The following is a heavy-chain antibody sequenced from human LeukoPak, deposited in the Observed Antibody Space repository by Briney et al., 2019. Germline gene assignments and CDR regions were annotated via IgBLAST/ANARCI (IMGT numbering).Heavy chain of an antibody. CDR1: GFTFSGSA. J-gene: IGHJ4*02. CDR3: TRHTAVRGGKGVDY. Sequence: GGSLRLSCAASGFTFSGSAMHWVRQASGKGLEWVGRIRSKANSYATAYAASVKGRFTISRDDSKNTAYLQMNSLKTEDTAVYYCTRHTAVRGGKGVDYWGQGTLVTVSS. CDR2: IRSKANSYAT. V-gene: IGHV3-73*01. D-gene: IGHD3-10*01.